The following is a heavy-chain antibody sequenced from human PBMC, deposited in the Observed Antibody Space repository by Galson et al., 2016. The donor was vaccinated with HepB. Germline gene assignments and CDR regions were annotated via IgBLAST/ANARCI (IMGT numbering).Heavy chain of an antibody. CDR3: ARDSRPLCFGEST. D-gene: IGHD3-10*01. CDR1: EFTSSPYS. CDR2: IGISGSPI. J-gene: IGHJ5*02. Sequence: SLRLSCALSEFTSSPYSSTWVRQFPGKGLEWLSYIGISGSPIFYADSVKGRITVSRDNAKNSLYLQMNSLRAEDTAVYYWARDSRPLCFGESTWGRGTLVIVSS. V-gene: IGHV3-11*01.